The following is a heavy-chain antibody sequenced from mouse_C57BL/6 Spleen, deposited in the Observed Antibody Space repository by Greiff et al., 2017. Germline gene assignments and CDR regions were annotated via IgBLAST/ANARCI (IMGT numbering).Heavy chain of an antibody. CDR2: IHPNSGST. Sequence: QVQLQQSGAELVKPGASVKLSCKASGYTFTSYWMHWVKQRPGQGLEWIGMIHPNSGSTNYNEKFKSKATLTVDKSSSTAYMQLSSLTSEDSAVYYCARGELRGYFDSWGEGTTLTVSS. CDR1: GYTFTSYW. V-gene: IGHV1-64*01. CDR3: ARGELRGYFDS. J-gene: IGHJ2*01. D-gene: IGHD2-4*01.